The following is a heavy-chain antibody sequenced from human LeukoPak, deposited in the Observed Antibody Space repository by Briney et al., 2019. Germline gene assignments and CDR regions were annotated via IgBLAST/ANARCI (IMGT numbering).Heavy chain of an antibody. V-gene: IGHV1-46*01. CDR2: INPSGGST. J-gene: IGHJ6*03. Sequence: PVASVKVSCKASGYTFTSYYMHWVRQAPGQGLEWMGIINPSGGSTSYAQKFQGRITMTRDMSTSTVYMELSSLRSEDTAVYYCARDQGRGFYYYYYMDVWGKGTTVTVSS. CDR3: ARDQGRGFYYYYYMDV. CDR1: GYTFTSYY. D-gene: IGHD3-10*01.